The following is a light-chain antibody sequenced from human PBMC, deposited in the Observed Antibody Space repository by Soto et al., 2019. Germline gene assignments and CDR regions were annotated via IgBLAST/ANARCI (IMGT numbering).Light chain of an antibody. CDR3: FSSTDGTTLV. CDR2: DVR. J-gene: IGLJ2*01. V-gene: IGLV2-14*03. CDR1: NSDY. Sequence: QSVLTQPASVSGSPGQSITISCTGTNSDYVSWYQQHPGKVPKLMVYDVRSRPSGVSNRFSGSKFGNTASLTISGLQAEDEADYYCFSSTDGTTLVFGGGTKLTVL.